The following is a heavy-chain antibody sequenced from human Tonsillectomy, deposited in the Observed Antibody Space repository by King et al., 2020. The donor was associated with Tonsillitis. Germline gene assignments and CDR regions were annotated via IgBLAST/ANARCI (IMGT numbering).Heavy chain of an antibody. J-gene: IGHJ4*02. CDR3: TTAEVVVPTNDY. V-gene: IGHV3-15*01. Sequence: EVQLVESGGGLVKPGGSLRLSCAASGFTFSNAWMSWVRQAPGKGLEWVGRIKSKNDGGTTDYAAPVKGRFTISRDDSKNTMYLQMNSLKTEDTAVYYCTTAEVVVPTNDYWGQGTLVTVSS. CDR2: IKSKNDGGTT. D-gene: IGHD2-2*01. CDR1: GFTFSNAW.